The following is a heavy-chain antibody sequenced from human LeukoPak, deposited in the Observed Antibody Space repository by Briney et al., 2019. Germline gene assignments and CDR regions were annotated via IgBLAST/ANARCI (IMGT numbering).Heavy chain of an antibody. J-gene: IGHJ6*02. D-gene: IGHD6-6*01. V-gene: IGHV4-34*01. CDR3: ASLLEYSSSSPYYYYGMDV. CDR1: GGSFSGYY. CDR2: INHSGST. Sequence: QSSETLSLTCAVYGGSFSGYYWSWLRQPPGKGLEWIGEINHSGSTNYNPSLKSRVTISVDTSKNQFSLKLSSVTAADTAVYYCASLLEYSSSSPYYYYGMDVWSQGTTVTVSS.